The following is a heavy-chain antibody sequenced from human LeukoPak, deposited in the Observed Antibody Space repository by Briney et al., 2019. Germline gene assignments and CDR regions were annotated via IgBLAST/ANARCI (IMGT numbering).Heavy chain of an antibody. Sequence: ASVTVSCKASGYTFTGYYMHWVRQAPGQGLEWMGWINPNSGGTNYAQKSQGSVTMTRDTSISTAYMALSRLRSDDTAVYSCARGASGVYTVTTSWFDPWGQGTLVTVSS. D-gene: IGHD4-17*01. CDR3: ARGASGVYTVTTSWFDP. CDR1: GYTFTGYY. J-gene: IGHJ5*02. CDR2: INPNSGGT. V-gene: IGHV1-2*02.